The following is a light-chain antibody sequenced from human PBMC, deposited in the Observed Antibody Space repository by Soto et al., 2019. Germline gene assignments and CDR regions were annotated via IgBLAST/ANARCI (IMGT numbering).Light chain of an antibody. CDR3: QQYNGYRTWT. CDR1: QDISRW. J-gene: IGKJ1*01. CDR2: DGS. Sequence: IQMTQSPATLSASVGDRVSITCRAGQDISRWLAWYQQKPGKAPKVLIWDGSIFQRGVPARFTGSRSGTDFTLNINGLQSDDFATYYCQQYNGYRTWTFGQGTKVDIK. V-gene: IGKV1-5*01.